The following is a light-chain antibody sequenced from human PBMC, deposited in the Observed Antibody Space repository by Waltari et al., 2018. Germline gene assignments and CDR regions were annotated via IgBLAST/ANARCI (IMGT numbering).Light chain of an antibody. CDR3: QQYYSRPLT. CDR1: QSVLYHSNNRNY. V-gene: IGKV4-1*01. Sequence: DIVMTQSPDSLAVSLCERATITCKSSQSVLYHSNNRNYLAWYQQKPGQPPKLLIYWASTRESGVPDRFDGSGSGTDFTLTITSLQAEDVAVYYCQQYYSRPLTFGGGTKVEIK. J-gene: IGKJ4*01. CDR2: WAS.